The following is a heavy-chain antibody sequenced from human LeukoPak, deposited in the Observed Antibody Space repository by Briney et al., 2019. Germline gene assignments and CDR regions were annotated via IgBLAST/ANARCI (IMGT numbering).Heavy chain of an antibody. CDR3: ARDGYDSSGYYLDDY. CDR1: GFTFSSYS. J-gene: IGHJ4*02. D-gene: IGHD3-22*01. CDR2: ISSSSYI. Sequence: GGSLRLSCAASGFTFSSYSMNWVRQAPGKGLEWVSSISSSSYIYYADSVKGRFTISRDNAKNSLYLQMNSLRAEDTAVYYCARDGYDSSGYYLDDYWGQGTLVTVSS. V-gene: IGHV3-21*01.